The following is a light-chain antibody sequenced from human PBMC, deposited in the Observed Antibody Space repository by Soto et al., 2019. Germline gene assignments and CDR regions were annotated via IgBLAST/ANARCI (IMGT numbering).Light chain of an antibody. J-gene: IGKJ1*01. CDR1: QSVSSN. V-gene: IGKV3-15*01. CDR2: GAS. CDR3: QQYNNWTPWT. Sequence: EIVMTQSPATLSVSPGERATLSCRASQSVSSNLAWYQQKPGQAPRLLIYGASTRATGIPARFSGSWSGTEDTLVINSRQSEDVAVYYCQQYNNWTPWTFGQGTKVEIK.